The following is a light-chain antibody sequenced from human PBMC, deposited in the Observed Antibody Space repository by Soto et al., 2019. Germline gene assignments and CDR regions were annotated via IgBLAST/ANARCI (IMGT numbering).Light chain of an antibody. J-gene: IGLJ2*01. Sequence: QSVLTQPPSASGTPGQRVTISCSGNSSNIGCNTVNWYQQLPGTAPKALIYSNSQRPSGVPDRFSGSKSGTSASPAISGLQSEDEDEYYCAAWEGSLNVVVFGGGTKVTVL. CDR2: SNS. V-gene: IGLV1-44*01. CDR1: SSNIGCNT. CDR3: AAWEGSLNVVV.